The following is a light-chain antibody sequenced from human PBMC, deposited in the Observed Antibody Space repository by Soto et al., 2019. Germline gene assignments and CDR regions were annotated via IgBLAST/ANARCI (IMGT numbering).Light chain of an antibody. CDR1: QSITTW. CDR2: KAS. Sequence: DIQMTQSPSILSASVGDRVTITCRASQSITTWLAWYQQKPGKAPRLLIYKASTLEGGVPSRFSGSGSGTEFTLTITSLQPDDLATYYCQQYNTDSRTLGQGTKVEIK. V-gene: IGKV1-5*03. CDR3: QQYNTDSRT. J-gene: IGKJ1*01.